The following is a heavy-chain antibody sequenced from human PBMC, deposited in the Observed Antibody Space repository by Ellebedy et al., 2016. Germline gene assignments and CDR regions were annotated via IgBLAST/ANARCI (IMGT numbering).Heavy chain of an antibody. V-gene: IGHV3-23*01. CDR1: GLNFNTFF. Sequence: GESLKISCTASGLNFNTFFMSWVRQAPGKGLEWVSTISAGSDITHLADSVKGRFTMSRDIPKNTVYLQMNRLRAEDTAVYYCRQGHYANYWGQGTLVTVSS. J-gene: IGHJ4*02. CDR3: RQGHYANY. D-gene: IGHD4-17*01. CDR2: ISAGSDIT.